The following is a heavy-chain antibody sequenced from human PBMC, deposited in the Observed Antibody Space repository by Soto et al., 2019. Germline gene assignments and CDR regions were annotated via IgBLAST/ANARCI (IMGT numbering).Heavy chain of an antibody. J-gene: IGHJ5*02. CDR3: AREQSIVGATYEASP. CDR2: IWYDGSNK. CDR1: GFTFSRYG. Sequence: VRSRRQYCAAGGFTFSRYGMHCVRQAPGKGLEWVAVIWYDGSNKYYADSVKGRFTISRDNSKNTLYLQMNSLRAEDTAVYYCAREQSIVGATYEASPWGQGTLVNVSS. V-gene: IGHV3-33*01. D-gene: IGHD1-26*01.